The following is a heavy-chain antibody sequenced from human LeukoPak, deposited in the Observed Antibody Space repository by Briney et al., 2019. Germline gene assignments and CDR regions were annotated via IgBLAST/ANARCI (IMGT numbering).Heavy chain of an antibody. CDR1: GGSISSYY. V-gene: IGHV4-59*01. CDR3: ARGHYYDTRLDY. Sequence: SETLSLTCTVSGGSISSYYWSWIRQPPGKGLEWMGYIYYSGSTNYNPSLKSRVTISVDTPKNQFSLKLSSVTAADTAVYYCARGHYYDTRLDYWGQGTLVTASS. CDR2: IYYSGST. D-gene: IGHD3-22*01. J-gene: IGHJ4*02.